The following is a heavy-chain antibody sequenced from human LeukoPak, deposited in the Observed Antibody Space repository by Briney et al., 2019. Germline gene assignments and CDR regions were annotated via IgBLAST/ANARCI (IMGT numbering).Heavy chain of an antibody. CDR3: ARGWASSRRKAFDI. CDR2: ISQDGSEK. D-gene: IGHD3-16*01. CDR1: GFTFSSYW. Sequence: GGSLRLSCAASGFTFSSYWMNWLRQAPGKGLEWVANISQDGSEKFYVDSVKGRFTISRDNAKNSLYLQLNSLRAEDTAVYYCARGWASSRRKAFDIWGQGTMVTVSS. J-gene: IGHJ3*02. V-gene: IGHV3-7*03.